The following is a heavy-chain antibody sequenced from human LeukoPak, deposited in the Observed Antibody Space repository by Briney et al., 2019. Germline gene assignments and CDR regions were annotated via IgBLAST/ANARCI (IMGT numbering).Heavy chain of an antibody. D-gene: IGHD1-26*01. V-gene: IGHV3-48*01. CDR3: ARSAVQANTPFYFDF. CDR2: ISAGSSNT. CDR1: GFIFASYG. Sequence: GGSLRLSCSASGFIFASYGMNWVRQAPGSGLQWVAYISAGSSNTFYADSVKGRFTISRDDADNFLHLQMYSLSAEDTAVYYCARSAVQANTPFYFDFWGQGALVTVSS. J-gene: IGHJ4*02.